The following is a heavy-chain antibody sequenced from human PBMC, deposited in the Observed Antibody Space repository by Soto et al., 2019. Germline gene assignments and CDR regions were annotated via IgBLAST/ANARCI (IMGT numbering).Heavy chain of an antibody. J-gene: IGHJ4*02. D-gene: IGHD3-10*01. Sequence: SETLSLTCTVSGGSISSYYWSWIRQPPGKGLEWIGYIYYSGSTNYNPSLKSRVTISVDTSKNQFSLKLSSVTAADTAVYYCARHMVRGVISTRAILFDYWGQGTLVTV. CDR3: ARHMVRGVISTRAILFDY. V-gene: IGHV4-59*08. CDR2: IYYSGST. CDR1: GGSISSYY.